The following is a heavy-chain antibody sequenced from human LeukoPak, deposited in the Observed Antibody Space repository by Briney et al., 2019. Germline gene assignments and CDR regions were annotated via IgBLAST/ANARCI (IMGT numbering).Heavy chain of an antibody. D-gene: IGHD3-10*01. V-gene: IGHV3-30*03. J-gene: IGHJ4*02. CDR2: ISYDGSNK. CDR1: GFTFSSYG. CDR3: AISYYGSGSFSYLDS. Sequence: GGSLRLSCAASGFTFSSYGMHWVRQAPGKGLEWVAVISYDGSNKYYADSVKGRFTISRDNSRNTVFLQMNSLRAEDTAVYFCAISYYGSGSFSYLDSWGQGTLVTVSS.